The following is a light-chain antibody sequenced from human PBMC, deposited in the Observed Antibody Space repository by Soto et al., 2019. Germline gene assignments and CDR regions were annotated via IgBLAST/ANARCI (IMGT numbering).Light chain of an antibody. J-gene: IGLJ1*01. CDR1: SSNIGSNT. CDR2: SIY. V-gene: IGLV1-44*01. Sequence: QSVLTQPPSASGTPGQRVTISCSGSSSNIGSNTVNWYQQLPGTAPKLLIYSIYQRPSGVPDRFSGSKSGTSASLAISGLQSEDEADYYCAAWDDSLNGYVFVTGTKVTVL. CDR3: AAWDDSLNGYV.